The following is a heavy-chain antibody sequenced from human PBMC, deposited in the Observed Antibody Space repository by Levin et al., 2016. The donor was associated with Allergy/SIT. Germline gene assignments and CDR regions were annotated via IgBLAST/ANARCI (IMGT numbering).Heavy chain of an antibody. CDR2: ISYDGSNK. Sequence: GESLKISCAASGFTFSSYAMHWVRQAPGKGLEWVAVISYDGSNKYYADSVKGRFTISRDNSKNTLYLQMNSLRAEDTAVYYCARVEGYFDYWGQGTLVTVSS. V-gene: IGHV3-30*04. J-gene: IGHJ4*02. CDR3: ARVEGYFDY. CDR1: GFTFSSYA. D-gene: IGHD1-1*01.